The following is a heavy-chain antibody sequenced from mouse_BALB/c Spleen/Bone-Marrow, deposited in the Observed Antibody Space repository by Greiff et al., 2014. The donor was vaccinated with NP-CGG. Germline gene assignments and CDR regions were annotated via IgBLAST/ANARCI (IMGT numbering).Heavy chain of an antibody. J-gene: IGHJ4*01. D-gene: IGHD1-2*01. CDR1: GFNIKDIY. V-gene: IGHV14-3*02. CDR3: ATTAVYARDY. CDR2: IDPANGNT. Sequence: VQLQQSGAELVKPGASVKLSCTASGFNIKDIYIHWVKQRPEQGLEWIGRIDPANGNTKYDPNFQGKATITTDTSSNTAYLQLSSLTSEDTAVYYCATTAVYARDYWGQGTSVTVSS.